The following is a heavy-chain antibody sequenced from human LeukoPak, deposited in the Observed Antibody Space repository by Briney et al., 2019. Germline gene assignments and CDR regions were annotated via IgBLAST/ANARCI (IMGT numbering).Heavy chain of an antibody. J-gene: IGHJ5*02. V-gene: IGHV4-4*02. Sequence: PSETLSLTCAVSGVTINSDDWWSWVRQSPGKGLEWIGAIYHRSGTPTYNPSLKSRVTISVDKSKNQFSLNLSSVTAADTGVYFCAGGGNWRLDPWGQGTLVTVSS. CDR2: IYHRSGTP. CDR3: AGGGNWRLDP. D-gene: IGHD1-1*01. CDR1: GVTINSDDW.